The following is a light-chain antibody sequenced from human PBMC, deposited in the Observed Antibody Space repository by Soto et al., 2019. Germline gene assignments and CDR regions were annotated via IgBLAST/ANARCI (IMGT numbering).Light chain of an antibody. CDR1: QSISTY. CDR3: QQYNSYST. CDR2: GAS. Sequence: DIQMTQSPSSLSSSVGDIFTITCRSSQSISTYLNWYHQKPGKAPKLLIYGASSLQSGVPSRFSGSGSGTEFTLTISSLQPDDFATYYCQQYNSYSTFGQGTKVDIK. V-gene: IGKV1-39*01. J-gene: IGKJ1*01.